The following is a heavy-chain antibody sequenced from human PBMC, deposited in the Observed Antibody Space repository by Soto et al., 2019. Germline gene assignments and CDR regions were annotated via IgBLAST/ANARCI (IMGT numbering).Heavy chain of an antibody. Sequence: GGSLRLSCAASGFTFSTYDMSWVRQAPGKGLEWVSSITGSGARIFYADSVKGRFTISRGNSRNNLYLLMNSLRAEDTAVYYCARVDSYSFDYWGQGTLVTVSS. CDR3: ARVDSYSFDY. J-gene: IGHJ4*02. CDR1: GFTFSTYD. V-gene: IGHV3-23*01. CDR2: ITGSGARI.